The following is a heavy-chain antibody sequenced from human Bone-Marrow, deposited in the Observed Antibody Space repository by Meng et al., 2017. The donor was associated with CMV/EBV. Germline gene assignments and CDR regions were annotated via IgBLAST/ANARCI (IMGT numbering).Heavy chain of an antibody. J-gene: IGHJ6*02. CDR3: ARGRDFWSGLDYYYGMDV. CDR1: GGSVSSGSYY. CDR2: VYYSGHT. Sequence: SETLSLTCTVPGGSVSSGSYYWSWIRQPPGKGLEWIGYVYYSGHTNYNPSLKSRVTLSLDTSKNQFSLKLSSVTAADTAVYYCARGRDFWSGLDYYYGMDVWGQGTTVTVSS. V-gene: IGHV4-61*01. D-gene: IGHD3-3*01.